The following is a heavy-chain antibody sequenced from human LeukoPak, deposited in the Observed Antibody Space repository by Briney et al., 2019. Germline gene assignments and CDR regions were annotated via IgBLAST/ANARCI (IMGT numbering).Heavy chain of an antibody. V-gene: IGHV3-7*01. CDR1: GFTFSSYW. D-gene: IGHD2-2*01. Sequence: PGGSLRLSCAASGFTFSSYWMSWVRQAPGKGLEWVANIKQDGSEKYYVDSVKGRFTISRDNAKNSLYLQMNSLRAEDTAVYYCARDPPDIVVVPAANYWGQGTLVTVSS. J-gene: IGHJ4*02. CDR2: IKQDGSEK. CDR3: ARDPPDIVVVPAANY.